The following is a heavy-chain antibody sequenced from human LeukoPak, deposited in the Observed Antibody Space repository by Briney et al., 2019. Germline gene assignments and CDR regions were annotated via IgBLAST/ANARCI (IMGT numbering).Heavy chain of an antibody. CDR2: IQNDGGNE. J-gene: IGHJ5*02. D-gene: IGHD3-10*02. CDR3: ARSYVLNFFNP. Sequence: GGSLRLSCATSGFTFSTFHMHWVRQAPGGVPEWVAFIQNDGGNEYYGDSVKGRFTVSRDNSKSTLYLQLNSLTTEDTAVYYCARSYVLNFFNPWGQGTLVTVSS. V-gene: IGHV3-30*02. CDR1: GFTFSTFH.